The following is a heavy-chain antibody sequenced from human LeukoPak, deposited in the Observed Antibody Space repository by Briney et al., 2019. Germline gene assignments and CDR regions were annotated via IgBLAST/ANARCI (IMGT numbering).Heavy chain of an antibody. D-gene: IGHD3-22*01. V-gene: IGHV4-39*01. J-gene: IGHJ4*02. CDR3: AIGPGSGYYYGY. Sequence: TSETLSLTCSVSGGSMSSSTNYWGWIRQPPGKGLEWIGCISYSERTYYNPSLKSRVTISEDTSKNQFSLKLSSVTAADTAVYYCAIGPGSGYYYGYWGQGTLVTVSS. CDR2: ISYSERT. CDR1: GGSMSSSTNY.